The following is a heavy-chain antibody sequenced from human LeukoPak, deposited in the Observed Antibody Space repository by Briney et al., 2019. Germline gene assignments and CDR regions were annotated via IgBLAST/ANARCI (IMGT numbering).Heavy chain of an antibody. V-gene: IGHV4-59*08. Sequence: SETLSLTCTVSGGPISSYYWSWIRQPPGKGLEWIGHIYYSGSTNYNPSLKSRVTISVDTSKNQFSLKLSSVTAADTAVYYCARRVAYSSGWYVDYWGQGTLVTVSS. J-gene: IGHJ4*02. CDR2: IYYSGST. CDR3: ARRVAYSSGWYVDY. CDR1: GGPISSYY. D-gene: IGHD6-19*01.